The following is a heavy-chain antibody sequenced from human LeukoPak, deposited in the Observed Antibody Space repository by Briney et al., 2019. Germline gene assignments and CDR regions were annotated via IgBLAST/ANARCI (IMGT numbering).Heavy chain of an antibody. Sequence: GGSLRLSCAASGFTFSSYGMHWVRQAPGKGLEWVAVISYDGSNKYYADSVKGRFNISRDNSKNTLYLQMNSLRAEDTAVYYCAKEGYYYDSSGYNYYYGMDVWGQGTTVTVSS. D-gene: IGHD3-22*01. V-gene: IGHV3-30*18. CDR1: GFTFSSYG. J-gene: IGHJ6*02. CDR3: AKEGYYYDSSGYNYYYGMDV. CDR2: ISYDGSNK.